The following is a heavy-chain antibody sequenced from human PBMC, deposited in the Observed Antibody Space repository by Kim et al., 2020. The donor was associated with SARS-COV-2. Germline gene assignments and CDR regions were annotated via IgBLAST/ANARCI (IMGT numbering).Heavy chain of an antibody. Sequence: SETLSLTCTVSGGSINSEYWSWIRQPPGKGLEWIGYIFYSGSINYNPSLKSRVTISVDTSKSQFSLKLTSVTAADTAVYYCAREIRGNSFSDSGQGALVTVS. J-gene: IGHJ4*02. V-gene: IGHV4-59*13. CDR3: AREIRGNSFSD. CDR2: IFYSGSI. CDR1: GGSINSEY. D-gene: IGHD6-13*01.